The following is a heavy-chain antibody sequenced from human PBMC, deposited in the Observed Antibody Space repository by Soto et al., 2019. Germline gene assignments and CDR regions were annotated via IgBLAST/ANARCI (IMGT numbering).Heavy chain of an antibody. D-gene: IGHD2-15*01. J-gene: IGHJ4*02. V-gene: IGHV4-34*01. CDR3: ARLPGYCSGDSCRIDY. Sequence: SETLSLTCAVYGGSFSGYYWSWIRQPPGKGLEWIGEINHSGSTNYSPSLKSRVTISVDTSKNHFSLRLSSVTAADTAVYSCARLPGYCSGDSCRIDYWGQGTLVTVSS. CDR2: INHSGST. CDR1: GGSFSGYY.